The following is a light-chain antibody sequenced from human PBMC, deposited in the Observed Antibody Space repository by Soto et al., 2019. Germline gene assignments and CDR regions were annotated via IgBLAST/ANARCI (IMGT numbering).Light chain of an antibody. Sequence: EIVLTQSPATLSLSPGERATLSCRASQGVSSYLAWYQQKPGQAPRLLIYDASNRATGIPARFSGSGSGTDFTLTISSLEPEDLAVYYCQQRSNWPLTFGGGTKVEI. CDR3: QQRSNWPLT. V-gene: IGKV3-11*01. CDR2: DAS. J-gene: IGKJ4*01. CDR1: QGVSSY.